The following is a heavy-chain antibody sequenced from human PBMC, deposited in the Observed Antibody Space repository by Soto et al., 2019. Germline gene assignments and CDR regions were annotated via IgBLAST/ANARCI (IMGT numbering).Heavy chain of an antibody. CDR1: GCSFTSYW. CDR3: ARRVVAATRSYYYYCMDV. D-gene: IGHD2-15*01. Sequence: VEALKISCEGPGCSFTSYWIGWVRQMPGKGLEWMGIIYPGDSDTRYSPSFQGQVTISADKSISTAYLQWSSLKASDTAMYYCARRVVAATRSYYYYCMDVWGKGTTVTVSS. J-gene: IGHJ6*03. CDR2: IYPGDSDT. V-gene: IGHV5-51*01.